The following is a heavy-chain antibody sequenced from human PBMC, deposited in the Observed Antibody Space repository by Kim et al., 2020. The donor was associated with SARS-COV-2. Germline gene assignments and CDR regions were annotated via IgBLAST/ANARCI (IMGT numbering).Heavy chain of an antibody. J-gene: IGHJ4*02. V-gene: IGHV5-51*01. Sequence: GESLKISCKGSGYSFTNYWIGWVRQMPGKGLEWMGMIYPGDSDTRYSPSFQGQVTISADKSISTAYVQWSSLKASDTAMYYCARFGPSMATLVSADYWGQGTLVTVSS. CDR2: IYPGDSDT. CDR3: ARFGPSMATLVSADY. CDR1: GYSFTNYW. D-gene: IGHD5-12*01.